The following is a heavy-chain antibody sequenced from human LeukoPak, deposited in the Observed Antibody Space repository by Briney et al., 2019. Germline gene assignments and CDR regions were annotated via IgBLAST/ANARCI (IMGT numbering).Heavy chain of an antibody. CDR2: VAHDGSIS. J-gene: IGHJ4*02. CDR1: GFTFSNFG. CDR3: AREPAPFRSGWYWIH. V-gene: IGHV3-30*03. Sequence: QPGRSLRLSCAASGFTFSNFGMHWVRQAPGKGLEWVAVVAHDGSISYFADSAKGRFTISRDNSKNTLYLQMNKLRVEDTAVYYCAREPAPFRSGWYWIHWGQGTLDTVSS. D-gene: IGHD6-19*01.